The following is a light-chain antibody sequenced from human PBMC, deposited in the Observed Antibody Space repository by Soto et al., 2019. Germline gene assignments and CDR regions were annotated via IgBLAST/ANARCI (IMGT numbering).Light chain of an antibody. J-gene: IGKJ1*01. CDR2: GAS. V-gene: IGKV3-15*01. CDR1: QTVTTD. Sequence: EIVMTQSPVTLSVSPGERATLSCRASQTVTTDLAWYQQKPGQAPRLVIHGASTRATDFPARFSGSGSGTDFTLTSSRLQSEDIAFYYCQQYYTWPRTFGQGTKVEIK. CDR3: QQYYTWPRT.